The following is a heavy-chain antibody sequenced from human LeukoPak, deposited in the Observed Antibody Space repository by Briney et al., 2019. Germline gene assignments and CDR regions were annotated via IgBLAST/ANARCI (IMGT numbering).Heavy chain of an antibody. CDR2: LNPSGGST. Sequence: ASVKVSCKASGYTFTSYYRHWVRQAPGQVLEWMGILNPSGGSTSYAQKFQGRVTMTRDTSTSTVYMELSSLRSEDTAVYYCARDPEMKEQWYFDYWGQGTLVTVSS. D-gene: IGHD6-19*01. CDR3: ARDPEMKEQWYFDY. V-gene: IGHV1-46*01. J-gene: IGHJ4*02. CDR1: GYTFTSYY.